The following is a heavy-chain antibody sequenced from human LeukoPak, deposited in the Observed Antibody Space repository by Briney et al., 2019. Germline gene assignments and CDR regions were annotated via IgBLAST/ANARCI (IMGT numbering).Heavy chain of an antibody. CDR1: GGSISSYY. V-gene: IGHV4-59*01. D-gene: IGHD2-15*01. Sequence: SETLSLTCTVSGGSISSYYWSWIRQPPGKGLERLGYIYYSGSTNYNPSLKSRVTISVDTSKNQFSLKLSSVTAADTAVYYCATLLYRSGGSCSDYWGQGTLVTVSS. CDR2: IYYSGST. CDR3: ATLLYRSGGSCSDY. J-gene: IGHJ4*02.